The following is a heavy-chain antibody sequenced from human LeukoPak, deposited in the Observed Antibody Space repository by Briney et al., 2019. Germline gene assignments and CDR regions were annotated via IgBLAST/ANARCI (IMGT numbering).Heavy chain of an antibody. CDR1: GFTSSRFA. J-gene: IGHJ4*02. D-gene: IGHD3-10*01. V-gene: IGHV3-64*01. CDR2: ISSNGGST. Sequence: EGSLRLSCAASGFTSSRFAMHWVRQAPGKGLEYVSAISSNGGSTYYANSVKGRFTISRDNSKNTLYLQMGSLRAEDMAVYYCARDGLDYYGSGSSSFDYWGQGTLVTVSS. CDR3: ARDGLDYYGSGSSSFDY.